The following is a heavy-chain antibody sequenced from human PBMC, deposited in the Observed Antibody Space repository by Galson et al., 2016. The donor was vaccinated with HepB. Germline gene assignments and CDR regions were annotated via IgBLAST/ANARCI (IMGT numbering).Heavy chain of an antibody. D-gene: IGHD4-23*01. CDR2: IDYDDDK. Sequence: PALVKPTQTLTLTCTLSGFSLSTRKMCVIWIRQPPGKALEWLAMIDYDDDKFYNTSLRTRLTISRDTSKNQVVLTMTHMDPIDTATYYCARMLCDSGNGGDWFDPWGQGTLVTVSS. V-gene: IGHV2-70*13. CDR1: GFSLSTRKMC. CDR3: ARMLCDSGNGGDWFDP. J-gene: IGHJ5*02.